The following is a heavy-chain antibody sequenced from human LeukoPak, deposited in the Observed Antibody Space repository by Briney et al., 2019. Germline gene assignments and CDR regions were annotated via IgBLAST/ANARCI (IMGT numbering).Heavy chain of an antibody. Sequence: GGSLRLSCAASGFTFNNYGIHWVRQAPGKGLESVSVIYSGGSTYYADSVRGRFTISRDNSKNTLYPQMNSLRVEDTAVYYCARVGGHWGQGTLVTVSS. V-gene: IGHV3-53*01. J-gene: IGHJ4*02. CDR3: ARVGGH. CDR2: IYSGGST. D-gene: IGHD3-10*01. CDR1: GFTFNNYG.